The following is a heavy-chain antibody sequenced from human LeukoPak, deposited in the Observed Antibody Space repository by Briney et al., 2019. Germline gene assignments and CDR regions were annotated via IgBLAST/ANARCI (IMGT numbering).Heavy chain of an antibody. D-gene: IGHD6-13*01. CDR2: IKQDGSEK. J-gene: IGHJ4*02. CDR3: TRIMNSSPDY. CDR1: GFTFSSYW. V-gene: IGHV3-7*01. Sequence: GGSLRLSCAASGFTFSSYWMSWVRQAPGKGLEWVANIKQDGSEKYYVDSVNGRFTISRDNAKNSVYLQMNSLRGEDTAVYYCTRIMNSSPDYWGQGTLVTVSS.